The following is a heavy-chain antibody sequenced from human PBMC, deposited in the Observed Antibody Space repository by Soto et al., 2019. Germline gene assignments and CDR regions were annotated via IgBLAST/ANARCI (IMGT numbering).Heavy chain of an antibody. D-gene: IGHD6-19*01. J-gene: IGHJ4*02. CDR2: INPNSGGT. Sequence: QVQLVQSGAEVKKPGASVKVSCKASGYTFTGYYMHWVRQAPGQGLEWMGWINPNSGGTNYAQKLQGRVTMTTDTYTSTAYMELRSLRSDDTAVYYCARYSSGWYWDFDYWGQGTLVTVSS. CDR3: ARYSSGWYWDFDY. CDR1: GYTFTGYY. V-gene: IGHV1-2*02.